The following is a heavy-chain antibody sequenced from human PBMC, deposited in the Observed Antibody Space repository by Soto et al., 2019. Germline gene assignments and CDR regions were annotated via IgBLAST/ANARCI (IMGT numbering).Heavy chain of an antibody. V-gene: IGHV4-4*07. CDR3: ARADYEILTGSYAMDV. D-gene: IGHD3-9*01. CDR2: VSTSGAT. CDR1: DDFISSYY. J-gene: IGHJ6*02. Sequence: QVQLQESGPRLVKPSETLSLTCTVSDDFISSYYWNWIRQPAGKGLEWIGRVSTSGATNYNPSLESRVTMSVDTTKKLFSLKLTSVTASDTAVYFCARADYEILTGSYAMDVWGQGTTVTVSS.